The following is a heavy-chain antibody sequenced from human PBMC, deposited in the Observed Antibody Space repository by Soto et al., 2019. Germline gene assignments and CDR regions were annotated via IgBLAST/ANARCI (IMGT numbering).Heavy chain of an antibody. CDR2: IDWDDDK. V-gene: IGHV2-70*12. D-gene: IGHD5-12*01. CDR1: GFSLSTSGVG. Sequence: SGPTLVNPTQTLTLTCTFSGFSLSTSGVGVGWIRQSPGKALEWLALIDWDDDKYYSTSLKTRLTISKDTSKNQVVLTMTNMDPVDTATYYCACISMATGLGAFDIWGPGTMVTVSS. CDR3: ACISMATGLGAFDI. J-gene: IGHJ3*02.